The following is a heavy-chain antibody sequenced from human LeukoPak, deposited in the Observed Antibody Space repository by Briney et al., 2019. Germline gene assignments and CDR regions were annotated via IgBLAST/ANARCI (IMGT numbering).Heavy chain of an antibody. CDR2: INSDGSST. Sequence: GGSLRLSCAVSGFTFSNDWMHWVRQAPGKGLVWVSRINSDGSSTNYADSVEGRFTISRDSAKNTLYLQMNSLRAEDTAVYYCAAGGYHLPNWGQGTLVTVSS. D-gene: IGHD2-2*01. CDR3: AAGGYHLPN. V-gene: IGHV3-74*01. J-gene: IGHJ4*02. CDR1: GFTFSNDW.